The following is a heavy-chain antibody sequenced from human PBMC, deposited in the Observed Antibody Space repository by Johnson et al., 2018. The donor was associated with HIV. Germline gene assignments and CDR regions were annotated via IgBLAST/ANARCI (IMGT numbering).Heavy chain of an antibody. Sequence: VQLVESGGGLVQPGGSLRLSCAASGFTFSNAWMSWVRQAPGKGLEWIGRIKSKTDGGTADYPAPMKGRFTISRDNAKNSLYLQMNSLRAEDTAVYYCATEGGTGAFDIWGQGTMVTVSS. V-gene: IGHV3-15*01. CDR1: GFTFSNAW. J-gene: IGHJ3*02. CDR3: ATEGGTGAFDI. D-gene: IGHD2-15*01. CDR2: IKSKTDGGTA.